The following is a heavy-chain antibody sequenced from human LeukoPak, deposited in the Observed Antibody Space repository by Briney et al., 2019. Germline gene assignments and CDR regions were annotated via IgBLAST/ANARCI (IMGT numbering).Heavy chain of an antibody. J-gene: IGHJ4*02. D-gene: IGHD1-1*01. Sequence: GRSLRLSCAASGFTFSSYGTHWVRQAPGKGLEWVAVIWYDGSNKYYADSVKGRFTISRDNSKNTLYLQMNSLRAEDTAVYYCAKGTGHLAPGAYFDYWGQGTLVTVSS. CDR3: AKGTGHLAPGAYFDY. CDR2: IWYDGSNK. CDR1: GFTFSSYG. V-gene: IGHV3-33*06.